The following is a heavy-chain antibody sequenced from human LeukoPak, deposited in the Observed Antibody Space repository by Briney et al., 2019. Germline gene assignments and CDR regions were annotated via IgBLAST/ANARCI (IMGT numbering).Heavy chain of an antibody. J-gene: IGHJ4*02. Sequence: SGGSLRLSCAASGFTFSSYAMSWVRQAPGKGLEWVSAISGSGGSTYYADSVKGRFTISRDNSKNTLYLQMNSLRAEDTAVYYCGKDLVVVVAATPGGYYFDYWGQGTLVTVSS. CDR2: ISGSGGST. V-gene: IGHV3-23*01. D-gene: IGHD2-15*01. CDR3: GKDLVVVVAATPGGYYFDY. CDR1: GFTFSSYA.